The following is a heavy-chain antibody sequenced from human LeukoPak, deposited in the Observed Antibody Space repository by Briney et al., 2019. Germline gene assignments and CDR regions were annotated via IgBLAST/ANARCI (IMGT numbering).Heavy chain of an antibody. CDR2: IIPIFGTA. Sequence: ASVKVSCKASGGTFSSYAISWVRQAPGQGLEWMGGIIPIFGTANYAQKFQGRVTITTDESTSTAYMELSSLRSEDTAVYYCARGRTDIVVVPAAMGDAFDIWGQGTMVTVSS. CDR3: ARGRTDIVVVPAAMGDAFDI. J-gene: IGHJ3*02. CDR1: GGTFSSYA. D-gene: IGHD2-2*01. V-gene: IGHV1-69*05.